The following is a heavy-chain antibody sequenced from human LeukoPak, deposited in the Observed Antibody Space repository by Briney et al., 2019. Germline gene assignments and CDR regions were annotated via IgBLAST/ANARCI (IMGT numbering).Heavy chain of an antibody. Sequence: ASVKVSCKASGYTFTSYYMHWVRQAPGQGLEWMGIINPTGDSTTYAQKFQGRITMTRDTSASTVYMELSSLRSEDTAVYYCAREYCSSTSCYYYYMDVWGKGTTVTVSS. J-gene: IGHJ6*03. V-gene: IGHV1-46*01. CDR1: GYTFTSYY. CDR3: AREYCSSTSCYYYYMDV. D-gene: IGHD2-2*01. CDR2: INPTGDST.